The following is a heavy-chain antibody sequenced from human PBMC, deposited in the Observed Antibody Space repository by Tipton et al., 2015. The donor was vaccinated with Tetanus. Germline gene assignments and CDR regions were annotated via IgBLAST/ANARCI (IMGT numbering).Heavy chain of an antibody. CDR3: ARGTGDY. D-gene: IGHD1-14*01. Sequence: QVQLVQSGPEVKPSETLSLTCAVSGGSFSSFYWSWIRQPPGKGLEWIGEINHRGGTSYTPSLKSRVTISVDTSKNQFSLKLSSVTAADTAVYYCARGTGDYWGQGTLVTVSS. CDR1: GGSFSSFY. J-gene: IGHJ4*02. CDR2: INHRGGT. V-gene: IGHV4-34*01.